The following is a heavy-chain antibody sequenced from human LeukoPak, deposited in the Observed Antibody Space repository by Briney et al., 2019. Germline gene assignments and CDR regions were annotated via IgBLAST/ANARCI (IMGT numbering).Heavy chain of an antibody. J-gene: IGHJ3*02. D-gene: IGHD1-26*01. V-gene: IGHV3-48*01. CDR1: GFTFSSYS. Sequence: PGGSLRLSCAASGFTFSSYSMNWVRQAPGKGLEWVSYISSSSSTIYYADSVKGRFTISRDNAKNSLYLQMNSLRAEDTAVYYCAIIQWELYPFDIWGQGTMVTVSS. CDR2: ISSSSSTI. CDR3: AIIQWELYPFDI.